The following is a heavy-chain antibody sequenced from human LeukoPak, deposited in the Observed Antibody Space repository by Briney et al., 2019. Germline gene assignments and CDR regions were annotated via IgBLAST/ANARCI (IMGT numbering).Heavy chain of an antibody. CDR3: AKSRDIVVVVAGFDY. V-gene: IGHV3-33*06. CDR1: GFTFSTYG. CDR2: VWSDASNK. D-gene: IGHD2-15*01. J-gene: IGHJ4*02. Sequence: PGGSLRLSCAASGFTFSTYGMHWVRQAPGKGLEWVAIVWSDASNKYYADSVKGRFTISRDNSKNTLYLQMNSLRAEDTAVYYCAKSRDIVVVVAGFDYWGQGTLVTVSS.